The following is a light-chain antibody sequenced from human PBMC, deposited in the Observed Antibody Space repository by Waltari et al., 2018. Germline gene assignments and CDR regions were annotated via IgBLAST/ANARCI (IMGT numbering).Light chain of an antibody. CDR3: SSYTSSGTRV. CDR2: DVT. Sequence: QPPLTQPASVSGSVGQSITISCTGTSDDIGTYNFVSWYQQYPGKAPKLIIYDVTDRPSGISHRFSGSKSGNTASLIISGLQVEDEADYHCSSYTSSGTRVFGTGTTVTVL. CDR1: SDDIGTYNF. J-gene: IGLJ1*01. V-gene: IGLV2-14*03.